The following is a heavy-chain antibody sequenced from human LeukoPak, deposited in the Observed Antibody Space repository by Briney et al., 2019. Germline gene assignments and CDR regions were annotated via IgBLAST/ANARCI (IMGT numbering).Heavy chain of an antibody. CDR2: ISNNGDSS. Sequence: PGGSLRLSCAASGFSFSSFPMHWVRQAPGKGREYLSGISNNGDSSYYADSVKGRFTVSRDNSKNTLYLQMASLSADEVAVYYCARDHNGGSGAYWGQGTLVTVSS. J-gene: IGHJ4*02. V-gene: IGHV3-64*02. CDR1: GFSFSSFP. D-gene: IGHD4-23*01. CDR3: ARDHNGGSGAY.